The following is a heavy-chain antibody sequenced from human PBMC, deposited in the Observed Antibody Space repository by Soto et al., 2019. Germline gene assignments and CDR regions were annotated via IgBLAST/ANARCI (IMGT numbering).Heavy chain of an antibody. Sequence: SETLSLTCTVSGDSISSSNSHWGWTRQPPGKGLEYIGSVYYGGAIFYSGNIYYNPSLKSRVTISVDTSKNQFSLKLSSVTAADTAVYYCARQELVTYYYGMDVWGQGTTV. CDR2: VYYGGAIFYSGNI. D-gene: IGHD2-21*02. V-gene: IGHV4-39*01. CDR3: ARQELVTYYYGMDV. CDR1: GDSISSSNSH. J-gene: IGHJ6*02.